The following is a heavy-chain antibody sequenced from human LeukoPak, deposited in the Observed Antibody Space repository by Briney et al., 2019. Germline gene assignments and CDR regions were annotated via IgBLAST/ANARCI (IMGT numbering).Heavy chain of an antibody. J-gene: IGHJ4*02. CDR2: IKQDGSEK. V-gene: IGHV3-7*03. Sequence: PGGSLRLSCAASGFMFSSNWMSWVRQAPGKGPEWVAKIKQDGSEKYYVDSVKGRFTISRDNAKNSVYLQMNSLRAEDTAVYYCARLTPVFCGGDCFTLDYWGQGTLVTVSS. D-gene: IGHD2-21*02. CDR3: ARLTPVFCGGDCFTLDY. CDR1: GFMFSSNW.